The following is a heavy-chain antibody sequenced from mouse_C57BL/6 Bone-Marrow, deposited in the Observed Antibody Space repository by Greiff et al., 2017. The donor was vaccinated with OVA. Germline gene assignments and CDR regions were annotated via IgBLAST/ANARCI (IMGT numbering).Heavy chain of an antibody. CDR3: AGREALRLRLDWFDY. V-gene: IGHV1-22*01. CDR2: INPNNGGT. J-gene: IGHJ3*01. CDR1: GYTFTDYN. Sequence: EVQLQQSGPELVKPGASVKMSCKASGYTFTDYNMHWVKQSPGKSLEWIGYINPNNGGTSYNQKFKGKATLTVNKSSSTAYMELRSLTSEDSAVYDCAGREALRLRLDWFDYWGQGTLVTVSA. D-gene: IGHD3-3*01.